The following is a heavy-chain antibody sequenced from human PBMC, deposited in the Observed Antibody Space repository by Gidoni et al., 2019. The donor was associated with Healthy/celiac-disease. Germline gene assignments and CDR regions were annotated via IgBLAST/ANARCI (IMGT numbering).Heavy chain of an antibody. D-gene: IGHD4-17*01. CDR2: IYYSGST. J-gene: IGHJ4*02. CDR3: ARLPRRRTVTTLTPGTNHLDDFDY. V-gene: IGHV4-39*01. Sequence: QLQLQESGPGLVKPSETLSLTCTVSGGSISSSSYYWGWIRQPPGKGLEWIGSIYYSGSTYYTPSLKSRVTISVDTSKNQFSLKLSSVTAADTAVYYCARLPRRRTVTTLTPGTNHLDDFDYWGQGTLVTVSS. CDR1: GGSISSSSYY.